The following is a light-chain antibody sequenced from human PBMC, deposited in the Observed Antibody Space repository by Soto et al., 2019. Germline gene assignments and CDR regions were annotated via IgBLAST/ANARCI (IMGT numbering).Light chain of an antibody. Sequence: QSVLTQPPSVSGAPGQRVTISCTGSSSNIGAGYDVHWYQQLPVTAPKLLIYDNSNLPSGVPDRFSGSKSGTSASLAITGFQAEDEADYYCPSYDSSLSGWVFGGGTKLTVL. CDR2: DNS. CDR3: PSYDSSLSGWV. J-gene: IGLJ3*02. V-gene: IGLV1-40*01. CDR1: SSNIGAGYD.